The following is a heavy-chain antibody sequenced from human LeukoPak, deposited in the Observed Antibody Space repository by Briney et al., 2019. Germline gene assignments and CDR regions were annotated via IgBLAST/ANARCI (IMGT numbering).Heavy chain of an antibody. D-gene: IGHD3-16*02. V-gene: IGHV4-59*01. CDR2: ISSSGST. CDR1: GGSISSYF. Sequence: SETLSLTCTVSGGSISSYFWTWIRQPPGKGLEWIAYISSSGSTNYNPSLESRVTISVDTSKNQFSLKLSSVTAADTAVYYCARRASSYYFDNWSQGTLVTVSS. CDR3: ARRASSYYFDN. J-gene: IGHJ4*02.